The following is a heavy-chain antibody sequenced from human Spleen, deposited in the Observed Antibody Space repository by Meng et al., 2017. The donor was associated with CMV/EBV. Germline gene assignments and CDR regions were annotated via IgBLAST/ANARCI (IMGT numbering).Heavy chain of an antibody. CDR3: ARVKRYCTGGSCSSTGYYGMDV. V-gene: IGHV1-2*02. CDR1: GYNFTGYY. D-gene: IGHD2-15*01. J-gene: IGHJ6*02. Sequence: ASVKVSCKASGYNFTGYYMHWVRQAPGQGLEWMGWINPNSGGTTYAQKFQGRVTMTGDTSITTAYMEVSRLRSDDMAVYCCARVKRYCTGGSCSSTGYYGMDVWGQGTTVTVSS. CDR2: INPNSGGT.